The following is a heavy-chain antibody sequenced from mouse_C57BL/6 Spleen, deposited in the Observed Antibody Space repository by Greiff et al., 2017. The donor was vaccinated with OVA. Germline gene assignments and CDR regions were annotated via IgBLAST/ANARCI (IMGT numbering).Heavy chain of an antibody. J-gene: IGHJ4*01. Sequence: EVQLQQSGTVLARPGASVKMSCKTSGYTFTSYWMHWVKQRPGQGLEWIGAIYPGNSDTSYNQKFKGKAKLTAVTSASTAYMELSSLTNEDSAVYYGTRSGGYGYPHYAMDYWGQGTSVTVSS. CDR1: GYTFTSYW. CDR2: IYPGNSDT. CDR3: TRSGGYGYPHYAMDY. V-gene: IGHV1-5*01. D-gene: IGHD2-2*01.